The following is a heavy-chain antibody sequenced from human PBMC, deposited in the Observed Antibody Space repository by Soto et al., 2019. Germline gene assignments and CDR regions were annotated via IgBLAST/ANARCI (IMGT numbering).Heavy chain of an antibody. CDR2: LYYSGST. D-gene: IGHD5-18*01. V-gene: IGHV4-39*01. J-gene: IGHJ5*02. CDR3: ASHAKSTYSNGFNWFDP. CDR1: GDSISSSSYY. Sequence: SETLSLTCTVSGDSISSSSYYWGWIRQSPGKGLEWIGTLYYSGSTYYNPSLKSRVTISVDTSKNQFSLNLSSVTAADTAVYYCASHAKSTYSNGFNWFDPWGQGTLVTVSS.